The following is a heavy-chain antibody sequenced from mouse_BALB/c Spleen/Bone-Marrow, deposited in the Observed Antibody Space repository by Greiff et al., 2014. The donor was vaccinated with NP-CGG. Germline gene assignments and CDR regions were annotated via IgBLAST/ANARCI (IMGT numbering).Heavy chain of an antibody. V-gene: IGHV5-6-3*01. CDR1: GFTFSSYG. CDR2: INNNGGST. D-gene: IGHD1-1*01. CDR3: ARVYGWYFDV. J-gene: IGHJ1*01. Sequence: VQLVESGGGLVQPGGSLKLSCVASGFTFSSYGMSWVRQTPDKRLELVATINNNGGSTYYPDSVKGQFTISRDNAKNTLYLQMSRLKSEDTAMYYCARVYGWYFDVWGAGTTVTGSS.